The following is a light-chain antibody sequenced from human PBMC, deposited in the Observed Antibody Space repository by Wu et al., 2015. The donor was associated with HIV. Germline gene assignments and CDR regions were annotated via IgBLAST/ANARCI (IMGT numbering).Light chain of an antibody. CDR2: AAS. J-gene: IGKJ3*01. CDR3: QNYDSAPFT. Sequence: DIQMTQSPSSLSASVGDRVAITCRASQGISNYLAWYQQKPGKAPNLLIYAASTLQSGVSSRFSGSGSGSHFTLVISSLQSEDVATYYCQNYDSAPFTFGPGTKVNIK. CDR1: QGISNY. V-gene: IGKV1-27*01.